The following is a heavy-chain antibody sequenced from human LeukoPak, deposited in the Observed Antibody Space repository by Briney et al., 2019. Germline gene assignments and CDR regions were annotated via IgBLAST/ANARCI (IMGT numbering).Heavy chain of an antibody. J-gene: IGHJ4*02. CDR2: IWPDGSYK. V-gene: IGHV3-33*01. CDR3: ARAVGPFDY. D-gene: IGHD3-16*01. Sequence: GRSLRLSCATSGFTFSTYGIHWVRQAPGKGLEWVAAIWPDGSYKYYADSVKGRFTISRDNSKNTVYLQMNTLRDEDTAVYYCARAVGPFDYWGQGTLVTVSS. CDR1: GFTFSTYG.